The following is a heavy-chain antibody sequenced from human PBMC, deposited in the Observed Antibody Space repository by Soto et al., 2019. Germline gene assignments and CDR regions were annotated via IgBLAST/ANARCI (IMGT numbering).Heavy chain of an antibody. CDR3: ARFYGDYAQFYFDY. D-gene: IGHD4-17*01. CDR1: GSTFSDYY. V-gene: IGHV3-11*05. Sequence: QVQLVESGGGLVKPGGSLRLSCAASGSTFSDYYMSWIRQAPGKGLEWVSYISSSSSYTNYADSVKGRFTISRDNAKNSLYLQMNSLRAEDTAVYYCARFYGDYAQFYFDYWGQGTLVTVSS. CDR2: ISSSSSYT. J-gene: IGHJ4*02.